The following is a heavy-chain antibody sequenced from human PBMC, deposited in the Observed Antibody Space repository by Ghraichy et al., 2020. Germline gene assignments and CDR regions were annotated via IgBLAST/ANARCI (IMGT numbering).Heavy chain of an antibody. J-gene: IGHJ4*02. D-gene: IGHD4-17*01. CDR1: GFTVSSNY. V-gene: IGHV3-53*01. CDR3: ARHDYGDLSPFDY. Sequence: LSLTCAASGFTVSSNYMSWVRQAPGKGLEWVSVIYSGGSTYYADSVKGRFTISRDNSKNTLYLQMNSLRAEDTAVYYCARHDYGDLSPFDYWGQGTLVTVSS. CDR2: IYSGGST.